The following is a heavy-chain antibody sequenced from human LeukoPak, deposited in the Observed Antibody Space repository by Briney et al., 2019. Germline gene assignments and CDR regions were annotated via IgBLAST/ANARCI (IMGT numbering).Heavy chain of an antibody. CDR3: ARVGVQLERDDAFDI. V-gene: IGHV4-30-2*01. Sequence: PSETLSLTCAVSGVSISSGGYSWNWIRQPPGKGLEWIGYIYHSGSTYYNPSLKSRVTISVDTSKNQFSLKLSSVTAADTAVYYCARVGVQLERDDAFDIWGQGTMVTVSS. J-gene: IGHJ3*02. CDR1: GVSISSGGYS. D-gene: IGHD1-1*01. CDR2: IYHSGST.